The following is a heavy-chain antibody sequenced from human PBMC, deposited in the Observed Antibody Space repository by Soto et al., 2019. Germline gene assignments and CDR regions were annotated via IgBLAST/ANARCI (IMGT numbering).Heavy chain of an antibody. CDR3: ARGEITMIVVAPFDY. J-gene: IGHJ4*02. D-gene: IGHD3-22*01. CDR2: IKQDGSEK. Sequence: QTGGSLRLSCAASGFTFSSYWMSWVRQAPGKGLEWVANIKQDGSEKYYVDSVKGRFTISRDNAKNSLYLQMNSLRAEDTAVYYCARGEITMIVVAPFDYWGQGTLVTVSS. V-gene: IGHV3-7*03. CDR1: GFTFSSYW.